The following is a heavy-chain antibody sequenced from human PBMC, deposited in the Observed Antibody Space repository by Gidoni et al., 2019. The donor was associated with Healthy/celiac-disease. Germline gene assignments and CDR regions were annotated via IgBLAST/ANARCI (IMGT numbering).Heavy chain of an antibody. D-gene: IGHD4-4*01. J-gene: IGHJ3*02. CDR2: ISGSGGST. V-gene: IGHV3-23*01. CDR3: AKPYSGLDAFDI. Sequence: EVQLLESGGGLVQPGGSLRLSCAASGFTFSSYAMSWFRQAPGKGLEWVSAISGSGGSTYYADSVKGRFTISRDNSKNTLYLQMNSLRAEDTAVYYCAKPYSGLDAFDIWGQGTMVTVSS. CDR1: GFTFSSYA.